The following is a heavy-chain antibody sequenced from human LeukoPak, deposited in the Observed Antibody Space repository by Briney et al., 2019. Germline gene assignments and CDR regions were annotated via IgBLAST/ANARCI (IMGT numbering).Heavy chain of an antibody. CDR1: GGSISSSSYY. V-gene: IGHV4-39*01. Sequence: SETLSLTCTVSGGSISSSSYYWGWIRQSPGKGLAWIGNIYYSGSTYYNPSLKSRVTISVDTSKNQFSLKVSSVTAADTAVYYCARRSGSGSYTYFDFWGQGTLVTVSS. CDR2: IYYSGST. CDR3: ARRSGSGSYTYFDF. D-gene: IGHD3-10*01. J-gene: IGHJ4*02.